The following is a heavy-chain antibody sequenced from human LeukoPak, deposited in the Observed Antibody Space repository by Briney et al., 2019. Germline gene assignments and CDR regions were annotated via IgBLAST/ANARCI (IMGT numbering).Heavy chain of an antibody. CDR2: IKSKTDGGTT. Sequence: GGSLRLSCAASGFTFSNAWMSWVRQAPGKGLEWVGRIKSKTDGGTTDYAAPVKGRFTISRDDSKNTLYLQMNSLKTEDTAVYYCTTDREGYGDPPPVFDYWGQGTLVTVSS. D-gene: IGHD4-17*01. V-gene: IGHV3-15*01. CDR1: GFTFSNAW. J-gene: IGHJ4*02. CDR3: TTDREGYGDPPPVFDY.